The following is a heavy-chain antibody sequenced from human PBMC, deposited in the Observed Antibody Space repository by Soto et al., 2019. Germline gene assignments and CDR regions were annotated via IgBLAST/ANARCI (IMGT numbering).Heavy chain of an antibody. D-gene: IGHD6-13*01. CDR1: GGSISSGGYS. CDR2: IYHSGST. V-gene: IGHV4-30-2*01. CDR3: AQGGIAAGGNRNFYFGMDV. Sequence: TLSLTCAVSGGSISSGGYSWSWIRQPPGKGLEWIGYIYHSGSTYYNPSLKSRVTISVDRSKNQFSLKLSSVTAADTAVYYCAQGGIAAGGNRNFYFGMDVWGQGTTVTVSS. J-gene: IGHJ6*02.